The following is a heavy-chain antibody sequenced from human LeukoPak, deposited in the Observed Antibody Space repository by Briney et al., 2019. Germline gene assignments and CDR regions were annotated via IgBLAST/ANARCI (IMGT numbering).Heavy chain of an antibody. V-gene: IGHV5-51*01. CDR1: GYRFTSYW. J-gene: IGHJ5*02. CDR2: IYPGDSDT. Sequence: GESLKISCKGSGYRFTSYWIGWVRQMPGKGLEWMGIIYPGDSDTRYSPSFQGQVTISADKSISTAYLQWSSLKASDTAMYYCARQSSGCSSTSCYLSWFDPWGQGTLVTVSS. CDR3: ARQSSGCSSTSCYLSWFDP. D-gene: IGHD2-2*01.